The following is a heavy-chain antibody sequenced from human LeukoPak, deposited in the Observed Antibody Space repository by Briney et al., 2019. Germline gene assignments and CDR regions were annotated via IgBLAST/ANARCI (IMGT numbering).Heavy chain of an antibody. Sequence: PGGPLRLSCAASGFTFSSYAMHWVRQAPGKGLEWVAVISYDGSDKYYVDSVKGRFTISRDKSKNTLYLHMNSLRTEDTAVYYCATQIGVYYGSGSSSLDYWGQGALVIVSS. D-gene: IGHD3-10*01. J-gene: IGHJ4*02. CDR1: GFTFSSYA. CDR2: ISYDGSDK. V-gene: IGHV3-30*04. CDR3: ATQIGVYYGSGSSSLDY.